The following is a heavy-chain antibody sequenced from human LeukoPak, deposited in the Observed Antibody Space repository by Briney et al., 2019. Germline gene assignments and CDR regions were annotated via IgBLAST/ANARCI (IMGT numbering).Heavy chain of an antibody. Sequence: SGGSLRLSCAASGFTFSSYGMLWVRQAPGKGLEWVAVIWYDGSNKYYADSVKGRFTISRDNSKNTLYLQMNSLRAEDTAVYYCAKVAGDDSSGYSYYFDYWGQGTLVTVSS. CDR2: IWYDGSNK. V-gene: IGHV3-33*06. D-gene: IGHD3-22*01. CDR1: GFTFSSYG. J-gene: IGHJ4*02. CDR3: AKVAGDDSSGYSYYFDY.